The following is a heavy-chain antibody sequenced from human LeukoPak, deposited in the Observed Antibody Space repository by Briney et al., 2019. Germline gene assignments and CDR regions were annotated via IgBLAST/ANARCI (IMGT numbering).Heavy chain of an antibody. V-gene: IGHV4-38-2*02. CDR1: GYSISSGYY. CDR2: IYHSGST. J-gene: IGHJ5*02. CDR3: ARTTAYYGSGSYYRGRFNWFDP. D-gene: IGHD3-10*01. Sequence: SETLSFTCTVSGYSISSGYYWGWIRQPPGKGLEWIGSIYHSGSTYYNPSLKSRVTISVDTSKNQFSLKLSSVTAADTAVYYCARTTAYYGSGSYYRGRFNWFDPWGQGTLVTVSS.